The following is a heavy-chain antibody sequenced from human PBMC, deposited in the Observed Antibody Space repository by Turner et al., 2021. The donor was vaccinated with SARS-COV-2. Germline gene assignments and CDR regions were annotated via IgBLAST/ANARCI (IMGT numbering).Heavy chain of an antibody. D-gene: IGHD1-26*01. J-gene: IGHJ4*02. CDR2: IIPIFGAA. V-gene: IGHV1-69*01. CDR3: AGDWAGGYNY. Sequence: QVQLVQSGAEVKKPGSSVKVSCKASGGTFSSYAISWGRQAPGQGLGWMGGIIPIFGAANYAQKFQGRVTITADESPSTAYMELSSLRSEDTAVYYCAGDWAGGYNYWGQGTLVTVSS. CDR1: GGTFSSYA.